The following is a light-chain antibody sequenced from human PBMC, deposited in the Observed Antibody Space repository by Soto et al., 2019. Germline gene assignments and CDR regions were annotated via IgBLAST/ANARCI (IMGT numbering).Light chain of an antibody. V-gene: IGKV1-39*01. J-gene: IGKJ3*01. CDR1: QSVSSY. CDR2: EAS. CDR3: LQSYSTPPFT. Sequence: DIQMTQSPSPLSASVGDRVDITCRTSQSVSSYLNWYQAKPGKAPKLLIYEASSLESGVPSRFSGSGSGTDFTLTISSLQPEDSATYYCLQSYSTPPFTFGPGTIVDI.